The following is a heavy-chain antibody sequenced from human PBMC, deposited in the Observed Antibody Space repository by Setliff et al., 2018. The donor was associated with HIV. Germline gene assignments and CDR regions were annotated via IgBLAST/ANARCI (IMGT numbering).Heavy chain of an antibody. CDR1: GGSISFYY. CDR2: TFDNGNT. D-gene: IGHD3-22*01. Sequence: SETLSLTCSISGGSISFYYWNWLRQTPGKGLEWIAYTFDNGNTPYNPALESRVTLSLDTSRNLFSLRLASVTAAATAVYYCAGDPGDYDRKFDHWGQGALVTVSS. J-gene: IGHJ4*02. V-gene: IGHV4-59*01. CDR3: AGDPGDYDRKFDH.